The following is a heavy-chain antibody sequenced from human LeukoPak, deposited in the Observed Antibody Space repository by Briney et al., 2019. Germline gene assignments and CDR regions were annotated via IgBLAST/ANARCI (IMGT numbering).Heavy chain of an antibody. D-gene: IGHD3-9*01. J-gene: IGHJ6*02. V-gene: IGHV1-2*02. CDR2: INPNSGDT. Sequence: ASVKVSCKASGYIFTGYYMHWVRQAPGQGLKWMGGINPNSGDTNYAQKFQGRVTVTRDTSISTAYMELSRLRSADTAVYYCARVVYYDILTGPYGMDVWGQGTTVTVSS. CDR1: GYIFTGYY. CDR3: ARVVYYDILTGPYGMDV.